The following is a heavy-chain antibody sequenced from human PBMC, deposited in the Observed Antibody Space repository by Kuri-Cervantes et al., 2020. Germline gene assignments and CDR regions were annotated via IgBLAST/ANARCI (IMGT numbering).Heavy chain of an antibody. CDR1: GGTFSSYT. CDR3: ARVFQQLVTNYYYYGMDV. J-gene: IGHJ6*02. D-gene: IGHD6-13*01. V-gene: IGHV1-69*02. CDR2: IIPILDIS. Sequence: SVKVSCKASGGTFSSYTISWVRQAPGQGLEWMGRIIPILDISNQAQKFQGRVTMTTDTSTSTAYMELRSLRSDDTAVYYCARVFQQLVTNYYYYGMDVWGQGTTVTVSS.